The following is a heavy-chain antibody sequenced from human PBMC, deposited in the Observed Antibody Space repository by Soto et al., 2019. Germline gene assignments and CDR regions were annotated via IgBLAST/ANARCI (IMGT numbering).Heavy chain of an antibody. CDR3: AGDPYDVLMVNDPSRYGMDV. CDR1: GYTFTTYD. J-gene: IGHJ6*02. V-gene: IGHV1-18*01. D-gene: IGHD2-8*01. Sequence: QVQLVQSGAEVKKPGASVKVSCKASGYTFTTYDISWVRQAPGQGLEWMGRISTYNGNTNYPQSLQGRLTMTTDTSTITVSMELRKMRSDDTAVYYCAGDPYDVLMVNDPSRYGMDVWGQGTTVTVSS. CDR2: ISTYNGNT.